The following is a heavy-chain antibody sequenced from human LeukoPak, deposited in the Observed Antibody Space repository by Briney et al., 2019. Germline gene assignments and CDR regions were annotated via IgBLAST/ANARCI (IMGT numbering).Heavy chain of an antibody. CDR2: VGGGPDI. Sequence: GGSLRLSCVGSGFSFNIYGISWVRQAPGKGLEWVASVGGGPDIHYADYVKGRFTVSRDDARGTAYLQLNSLRIEDTAIYFCAKDATPMNAMWDHFDSWGLGALVTVSS. CDR3: AKDATPMNAMWDHFDS. CDR1: GFSFNIYG. J-gene: IGHJ4*02. D-gene: IGHD1-26*01. V-gene: IGHV3-23*01.